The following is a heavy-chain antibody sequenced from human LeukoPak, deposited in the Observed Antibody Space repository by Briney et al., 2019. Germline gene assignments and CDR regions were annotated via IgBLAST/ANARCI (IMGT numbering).Heavy chain of an antibody. CDR3: ARDPLMISHTGPAWVFQH. CDR1: GFTFSSYW. D-gene: IGHD3-16*01. J-gene: IGHJ1*01. V-gene: IGHV3-7*01. CDR2: IKQDGSEK. Sequence: GGSLRLSCAASGFTFSSYWMSWVHQAPGKGLEWVANIKQDGSEKYYVDSVKGRFTISRDNAKNSLYLQMNSLRAEDTAVYYCARDPLMISHTGPAWVFQHWGQGTLVTVSS.